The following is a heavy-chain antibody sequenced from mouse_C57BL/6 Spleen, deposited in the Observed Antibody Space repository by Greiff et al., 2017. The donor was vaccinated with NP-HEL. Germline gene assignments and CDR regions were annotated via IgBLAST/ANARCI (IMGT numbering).Heavy chain of an antibody. D-gene: IGHD2-10*02. V-gene: IGHV1-76*01. CDR1: GYTFTDYY. Sequence: VQLKESGAELVRPGASVKLSCKASGYTFTDYYINWVKQRPGQGLEWIARIYPGSGNTYYNEKFKGKATLTAEKSSSTAYMQLSSLTSEDSAVYFCAREGYDYGAMDYWGQGTSVTVSS. J-gene: IGHJ4*01. CDR3: AREGYDYGAMDY. CDR2: IYPGSGNT.